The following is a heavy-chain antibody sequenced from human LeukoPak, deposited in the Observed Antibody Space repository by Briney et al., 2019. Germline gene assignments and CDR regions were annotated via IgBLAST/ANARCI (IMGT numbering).Heavy chain of an antibody. CDR1: GGSINSYW. D-gene: IGHD3-16*02. CDR3: ARAGYTISSYRFDY. CDR2: IYTTGMT. V-gene: IGHV4-4*07. J-gene: IGHJ4*02. Sequence: SETLSLTCSASGGSINSYWWSWIRQPAGKGLEFIGRIYTTGMTNYNPSLMSRVSMSVDTSKNQFSLELRSVTAADTAVYFCARAGYTISSYRFDYWGQGALVTVSS.